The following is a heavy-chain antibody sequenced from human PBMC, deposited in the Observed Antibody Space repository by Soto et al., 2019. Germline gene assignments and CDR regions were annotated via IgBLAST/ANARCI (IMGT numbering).Heavy chain of an antibody. CDR3: ARAPLDTPALDY. D-gene: IGHD2-2*01. CDR2: ISYDGNNK. V-gene: IGHV3-30*09. Sequence: QVQLVESGGGVVQPGRSLRLSCAASGFTFSPYAMHWVRQAPGKGLEWVAVISYDGNNKNYADSVKGRLAISRDNSRNTLYLQMNRLRAEDTAVYYCARAPLDTPALDYWGQGTLVTVSS. CDR1: GFTFSPYA. J-gene: IGHJ4*02.